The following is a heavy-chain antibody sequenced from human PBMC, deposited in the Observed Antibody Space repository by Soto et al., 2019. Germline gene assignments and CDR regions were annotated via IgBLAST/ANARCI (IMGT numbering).Heavy chain of an antibody. CDR3: ARVPSPFDYYYAMDV. D-gene: IGHD3-16*01. CDR2: IFSSGTT. Sequence: SETLSLTCTVSGDSISSGNKYWSWIRQPPGKGLEWIGYIFSSGTTYYNPSLKSRLTMSLDTSQNQFSLKLNSVTDADTAVYYCARVPSPFDYYYAMDVWGQGTTVTVSS. CDR1: GDSISSGNKY. V-gene: IGHV4-30-4*01. J-gene: IGHJ6*02.